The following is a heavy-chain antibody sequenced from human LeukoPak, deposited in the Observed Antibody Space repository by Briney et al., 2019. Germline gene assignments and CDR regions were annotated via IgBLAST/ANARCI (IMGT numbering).Heavy chain of an antibody. D-gene: IGHD2-2*01. CDR2: INTNTGNP. V-gene: IGHV7-4-1*01. Sequence: ASVKVSCKASGYTFTSYAMNWVRQAPGQGLEWMGWINTNTGNPTYAQGFTGRFVFSLDTSVSTAYLQICSLKAEDTAVYYCARGALNRYCSSTSCRHWFDPWGQGTLVTVSS. CDR1: GYTFTSYA. CDR3: ARGALNRYCSSTSCRHWFDP. J-gene: IGHJ5*02.